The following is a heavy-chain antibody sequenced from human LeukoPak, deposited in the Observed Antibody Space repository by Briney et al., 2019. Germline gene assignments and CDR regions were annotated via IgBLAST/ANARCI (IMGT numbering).Heavy chain of an antibody. CDR1: GFTFSDYY. J-gene: IGHJ4*02. CDR2: ISSSGSTI. V-gene: IGHV3-11*04. CDR3: ARDLGDTAMETNPDY. Sequence: GGSLRLSCAASGFTFSDYYMSWIRQAPGKGLEWVSYISSSGSTIYYADSVKGRFTISRDNAKNSLHLQMNTLRAEDTAVYYCARDLGDTAMETNPDYWGQGTLVTVSS. D-gene: IGHD5-18*01.